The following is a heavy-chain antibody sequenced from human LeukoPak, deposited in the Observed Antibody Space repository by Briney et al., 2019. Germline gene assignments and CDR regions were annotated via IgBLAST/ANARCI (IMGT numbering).Heavy chain of an antibody. CDR3: ARAPGAFDV. CDR2: ICSRGST. J-gene: IGHJ3*01. CDR1: GGSFTLGDYY. Sequence: SQTLSLTCTVSGGSFTLGDYYWTWIRQPPGQGREWIGYICSRGSTYYNPSLKSRIAMSLDTSRNRFSLRLRSVTAADTAVCYCARAPGAFDVWGQGTMVTVSS. V-gene: IGHV4-30-4*08. D-gene: IGHD7-27*01.